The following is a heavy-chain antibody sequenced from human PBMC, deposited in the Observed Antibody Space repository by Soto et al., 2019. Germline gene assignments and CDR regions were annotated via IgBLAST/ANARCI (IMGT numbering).Heavy chain of an antibody. V-gene: IGHV4-39*01. Sequence: QLQLQESGPGLVKPSETLSLTCTVSGASISSSTYYWGWIRQPPGKGLEWIGSIYYSGSTYYDPSRESRVTITQDTSKNQFALKLSSVTAADTAFFYCAVGSSGNYFVYWVQGTLVTVSS. J-gene: IGHJ4*02. CDR1: GASISSSTYY. D-gene: IGHD1-26*01. CDR3: AVGSSGNYFVY. CDR2: IYYSGST.